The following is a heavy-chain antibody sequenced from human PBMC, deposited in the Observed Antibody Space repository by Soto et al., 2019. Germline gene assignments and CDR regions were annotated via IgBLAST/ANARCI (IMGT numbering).Heavy chain of an antibody. Sequence: PGGSLRLSCAASGFTFSSYAMSWVRQAPGKGLEWVSAISGSGGSTYYADSVKGRFTISRDNSKNTLYLQMNSLRAEDTAVYYCAKDAWDYYDSSGYYLLYFDYWGQGTLVTVSS. CDR3: AKDAWDYYDSSGYYLLYFDY. D-gene: IGHD3-22*01. V-gene: IGHV3-23*01. CDR2: ISGSGGST. J-gene: IGHJ4*02. CDR1: GFTFSSYA.